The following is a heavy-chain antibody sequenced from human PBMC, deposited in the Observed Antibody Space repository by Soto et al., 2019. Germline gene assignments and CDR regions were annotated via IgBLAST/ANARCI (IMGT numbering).Heavy chain of an antibody. CDR2: IFYSGSR. CDR1: GGSISTATYY. D-gene: IGHD3-22*01. V-gene: IGHV4-31*03. Sequence: VQLQESGPGLVNPSQTLSLTCSVSGGSISTATYYWSWVRQRPGRGLEWIGYIFYSGSRYYNASLKSRLNISVDISKNQFSLKLNSVTAADTAVYYCARLRDYYHSSGYPQGYYFDYWGQGTRVTVSS. J-gene: IGHJ4*02. CDR3: ARLRDYYHSSGYPQGYYFDY.